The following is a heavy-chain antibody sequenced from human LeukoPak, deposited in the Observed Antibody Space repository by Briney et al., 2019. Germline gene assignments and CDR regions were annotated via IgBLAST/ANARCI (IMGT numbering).Heavy chain of an antibody. CDR1: GFTFSSYA. CDR3: AKVPPIVVELAATFDY. J-gene: IGHJ4*02. D-gene: IGHD2-2*01. Sequence: GGSLRLSCAASGFTFSSYAMSWVRQAPGKGLEWVSAISGSGGSTYYADSVKGRFTLSRDNSKNTLYLQMNSLRAEDTAVYYCAKVPPIVVELAATFDYWGQGTLVTVSS. CDR2: ISGSGGST. V-gene: IGHV3-23*01.